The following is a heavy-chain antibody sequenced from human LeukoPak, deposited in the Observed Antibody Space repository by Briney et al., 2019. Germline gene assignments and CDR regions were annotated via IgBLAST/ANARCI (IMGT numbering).Heavy chain of an antibody. J-gene: IGHJ6*03. CDR2: ISWNSGSI. CDR3: ARIAVPYYYHYYMDV. CDR1: GFTFDDYA. V-gene: IGHV3-9*01. Sequence: GGSLRLSCAASGFTFDDYAMHWVRQAPGKGLEWVSGISWNSGSIGYADSVKGRFTISRDNAKNSLYLQMNSLRAEDTALYYCARIAVPYYYHYYMDVWGKGTTVTISS. D-gene: IGHD6-19*01.